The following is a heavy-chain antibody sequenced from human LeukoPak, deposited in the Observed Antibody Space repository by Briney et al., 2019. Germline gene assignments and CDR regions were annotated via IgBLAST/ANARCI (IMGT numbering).Heavy chain of an antibody. CDR1: GYTFTDYY. D-gene: IGHD4-11*01. J-gene: IGHJ3*02. Sequence: ASVKDSCKASGYTFTDYYMHWVRQAPGQGLEWMGIINTSGGHTNYAQKFQGRVSMTRDTSTGTLYMDLSSLRFEDTAVYYCARGLERLDSNNYLSFAFDIWGQGTMVTVS. CDR3: ARGLERLDSNNYLSFAFDI. V-gene: IGHV1-46*01. CDR2: INTSGGHT.